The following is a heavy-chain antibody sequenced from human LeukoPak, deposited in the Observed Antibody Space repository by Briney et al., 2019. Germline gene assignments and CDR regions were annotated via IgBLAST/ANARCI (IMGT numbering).Heavy chain of an antibody. D-gene: IGHD2-2*01. V-gene: IGHV4-39*01. CDR3: ARLLWCTSCYGPADYYMDV. CDR1: GGSISSSSYY. CDR2: INYSGST. Sequence: PSETLSLTCTVSGGSISSSSYYWGWIRQPPGKGLEWIGSINYSGSTYYNPSLKSRVTISVDTSKNQFSLKLSSVTAADTAVYYCARLLWCTSCYGPADYYMDVWGKGTTVTVSS. J-gene: IGHJ6*03.